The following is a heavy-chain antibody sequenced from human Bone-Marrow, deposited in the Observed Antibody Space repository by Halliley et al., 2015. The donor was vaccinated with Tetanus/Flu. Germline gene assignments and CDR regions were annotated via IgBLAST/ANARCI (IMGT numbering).Heavy chain of an antibody. V-gene: IGHV3-30*18. D-gene: IGHD3-3*01. CDR2: ISFDGGKK. Sequence: SLRLSCAASGFTFSSFGVHWVRQAPGKGLDWVAVISFDGGKKYYSDSVKGRFTISRDNSKNTLYLQMNSLRADDTAVYYCTKEAGEQNFWSGYPTAYRSYGMDAWGQGTTVTVSS. CDR1: GFTFSSFG. J-gene: IGHJ6*02. CDR3: TKEAGEQNFWSGYPTAYRSYGMDA.